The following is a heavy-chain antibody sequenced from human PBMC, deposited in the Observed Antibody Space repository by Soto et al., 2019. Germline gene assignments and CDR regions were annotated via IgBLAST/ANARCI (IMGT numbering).Heavy chain of an antibody. Sequence: ERSLRLSCASFGFTFGSYGMHWVRQAPGKGLELVAVISYDGSNKYYADSVKGRFTISRDNSKNTLYLQMNSLRAEDTAVYYCAAHYYYGMDVWGQGTTVTVSS. J-gene: IGHJ6*02. CDR2: ISYDGSNK. CDR1: GFTFGSYG. CDR3: AAHYYYGMDV. V-gene: IGHV3-30*03.